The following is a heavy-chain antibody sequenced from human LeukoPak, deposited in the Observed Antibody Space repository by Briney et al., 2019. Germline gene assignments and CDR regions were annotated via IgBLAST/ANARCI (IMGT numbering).Heavy chain of an antibody. J-gene: IGHJ4*02. CDR2: VNGDGSDT. V-gene: IGHV3-74*01. Sequence: GGSLRLSCAASGFTFNSYWLHWVRQAPGKGLVWVSRVNGDGSDTSYADSVKGRFTISRDNSKNTLYLQMNSLRAEDTAVYYCAKGTYYYGSGSHHFDYWGQGTLVTVSS. CDR3: AKGTYYYGSGSHHFDY. CDR1: GFTFNSYW. D-gene: IGHD3-10*01.